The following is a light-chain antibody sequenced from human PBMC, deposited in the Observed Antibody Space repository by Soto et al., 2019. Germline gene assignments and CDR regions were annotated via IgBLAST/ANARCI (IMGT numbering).Light chain of an antibody. V-gene: IGLV4-69*02. J-gene: IGLJ3*02. CDR2: INSDGGH. CDR3: QTWGTGMGV. CDR1: SGHSSYV. Sequence: QSVLTQSPSASASLGASVNLTCTLSSGHSSYVIAWHQQQPGKGPRYLVKINSDGGHSKGDGIPDRFSASSSGAERSLTISSLQSEDEADYYCQTWGTGMGVFGGGTKLTVL.